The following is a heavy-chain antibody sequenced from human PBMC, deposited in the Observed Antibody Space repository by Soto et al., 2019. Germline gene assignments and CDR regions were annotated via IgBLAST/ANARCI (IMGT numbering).Heavy chain of an antibody. CDR3: ARGSGLTYFDY. CDR1: GYTFTSYA. J-gene: IGHJ4*02. Sequence: QVQLVQSGAEVKKPGASVKVSCKASGYTFTSYAMHWVRQAPGQRLEWMGWINDGNGNTKYSQKFQGTVTITRDTSASTAYMELSSLRSEDTAVYYCARGSGLTYFDYWGQGTLVTVSS. V-gene: IGHV1-3*01. CDR2: INDGNGNT. D-gene: IGHD3-10*01.